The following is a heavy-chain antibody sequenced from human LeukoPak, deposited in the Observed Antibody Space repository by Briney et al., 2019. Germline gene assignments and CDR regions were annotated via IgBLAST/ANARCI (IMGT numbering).Heavy chain of an antibody. J-gene: IGHJ5*02. CDR3: ARGHNWNDYFDP. D-gene: IGHD1-20*01. CDR2: IHSTGST. V-gene: IGHV4-4*07. Sequence: SDTLSLTCTVSSGSMSNYYWTWIRQPAGKGLEWVGRIHSTGSTTYNPSLKSRVSLSLDTSKNQLSLKVTSVTAADTAVYYCARGHNWNDYFDPWGQGTLVTVSS. CDR1: SGSMSNYY.